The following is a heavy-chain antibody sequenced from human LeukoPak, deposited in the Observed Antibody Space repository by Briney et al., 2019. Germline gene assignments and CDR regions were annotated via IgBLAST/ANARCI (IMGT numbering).Heavy chain of an antibody. CDR1: GGSISSSSYY. J-gene: IGHJ4*02. Sequence: SETLSLTCTVSGGSISSSSYYWGSIRQPPGKGLGWIGRIDYSGSTYYNPSLKGRVTISVGTSKNQFSLTPSAVTAADTAVYYCATTGQDIVVVVAATRVDYWGQGTLVTVSS. CDR2: IDYSGST. CDR3: ATTGQDIVVVVAATRVDY. D-gene: IGHD2-15*01. V-gene: IGHV4-39*01.